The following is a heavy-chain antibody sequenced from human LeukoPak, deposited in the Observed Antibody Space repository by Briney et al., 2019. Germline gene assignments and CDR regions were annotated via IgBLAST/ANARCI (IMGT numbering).Heavy chain of an antibody. V-gene: IGHV4-4*07. D-gene: IGHD6-19*01. Sequence: SETPSLTCTVSRGSISVYSRRCVRHPAGKGLGCIGRIYTTVRTNTNSSLKSGVTMSVDTPNNQFSLRLSSVTAADTAVYFCARAVAGNYFDDWGQGTLVTVSS. CDR1: RGSISVYS. CDR2: IYTTVRT. J-gene: IGHJ4*02. CDR3: ARAVAGNYFDD.